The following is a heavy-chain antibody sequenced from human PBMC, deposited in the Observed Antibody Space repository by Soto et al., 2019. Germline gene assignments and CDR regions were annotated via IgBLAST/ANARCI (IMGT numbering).Heavy chain of an antibody. CDR1: GGSISSDY. CDR2: IYYSGST. CDR3: ASRYGSCFDY. D-gene: IGHD5-18*01. V-gene: IGHV4-59*08. J-gene: IGHJ4*02. Sequence: SETRSLTCTGWGGSISSDYCSWIRQPPGKGLEWIGYIYYSGSTNYNPSLKSRVTISVDTSKNQFSLKLSSVTAADTAVYYCASRYGSCFDYWGQGTQVTVS.